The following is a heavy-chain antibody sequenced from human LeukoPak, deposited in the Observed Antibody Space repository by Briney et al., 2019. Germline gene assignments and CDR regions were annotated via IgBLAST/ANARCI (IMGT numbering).Heavy chain of an antibody. V-gene: IGHV1-18*01. Sequence: ASVKVSCKASGYTFTSYGISWVRQAPGQGLEWMGWISAYNGNTNYAQKLQGRVTMTTDTSTSTAYMELRSLRSDDTAVYYCARIKNYYDSSGPLDYWGQGTLVTVSS. D-gene: IGHD3-22*01. CDR3: ARIKNYYDSSGPLDY. CDR1: GYTFTSYG. J-gene: IGHJ4*02. CDR2: ISAYNGNT.